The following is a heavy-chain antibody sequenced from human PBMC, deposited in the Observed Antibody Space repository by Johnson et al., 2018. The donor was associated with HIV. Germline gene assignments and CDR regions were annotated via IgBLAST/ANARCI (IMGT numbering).Heavy chain of an antibody. D-gene: IGHD6-19*01. Sequence: EQLVESGGGLVQPGGSLRLSCTASGFTFSTYAMSWVRQAPGKGLEWVSSMRVIDGSTYYADSVKGRFTISRDNSKSTVYLQMNSLRVEDTAVYYCAKDLRGIAGAIDAFDIWGQGTMVTVSS. J-gene: IGHJ3*02. V-gene: IGHV3-23*04. CDR2: MRVIDGST. CDR3: AKDLRGIAGAIDAFDI. CDR1: GFTFSTYA.